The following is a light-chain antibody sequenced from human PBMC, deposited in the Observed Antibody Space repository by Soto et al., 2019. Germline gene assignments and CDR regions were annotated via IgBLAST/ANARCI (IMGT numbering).Light chain of an antibody. CDR2: KDC. CDR1: ALPKQY. CDR3: QSADSSGTKGV. J-gene: IGLJ1*01. Sequence: SYELTQPPSVSVSPGQTARITCSGDALPKQYAYWYQQKPGQAPVLVIYKDCERPSGIPERFSGSSSGTTVTLTISGVQAEDEADYYCQSADSSGTKGVFGTGTKLTVL. V-gene: IGLV3-25*03.